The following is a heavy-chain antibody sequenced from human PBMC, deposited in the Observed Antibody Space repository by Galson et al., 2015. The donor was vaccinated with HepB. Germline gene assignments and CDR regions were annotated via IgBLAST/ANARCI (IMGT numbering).Heavy chain of an antibody. CDR3: AREFPLKWLLVGAFDI. V-gene: IGHV3-53*01. CDR1: GLTAHSNY. CDR2: IYTGGST. J-gene: IGHJ3*02. Sequence: LRLSCAASGLTAHSNYMSWVRQAPGKGLEWVSAIYTGGSTYYADSVKGRFTISRDNSRNTLYLQMNNLRAEDTAVYYCAREFPLKWLLVGAFDIWGQGTMVTVSS. D-gene: IGHD3-3*01.